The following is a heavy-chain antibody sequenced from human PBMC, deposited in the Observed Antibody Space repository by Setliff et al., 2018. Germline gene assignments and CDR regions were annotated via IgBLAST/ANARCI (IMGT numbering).Heavy chain of an antibody. J-gene: IGHJ4*02. D-gene: IGHD2-15*01. V-gene: IGHV3-33*08. CDR2: IWDDGVKK. CDR1: GFTFSTYR. CDR3: ARTCSGSGCYAGLES. Sequence: AASGFTFSTYRMHWVRQAPGKGLEWVAVIWDDGVKKYHADSVKGRFTISRDNSKNTLYLQMNSLRPEDTAVYYCARTCSGSGCYAGLESWGQGTPVTVSS.